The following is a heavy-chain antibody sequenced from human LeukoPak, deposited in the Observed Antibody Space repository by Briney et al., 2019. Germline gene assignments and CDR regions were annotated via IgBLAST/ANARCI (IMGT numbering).Heavy chain of an antibody. CDR2: IKQDGSEK. CDR3: ARDGYSSSWYRAY. CDR1: GVTFSSYW. Sequence: WGTLRLSCAVSGVTFSSYWMSWIRQAPGKGLEWVGYIKQDGSEKYYVDSVKGRFPISRDNAKNSLYLQMNSLRAEDTAVYYCARDGYSSSWYRAYWGQGTLVTVSS. V-gene: IGHV3-7*01. D-gene: IGHD6-13*01. J-gene: IGHJ4*02.